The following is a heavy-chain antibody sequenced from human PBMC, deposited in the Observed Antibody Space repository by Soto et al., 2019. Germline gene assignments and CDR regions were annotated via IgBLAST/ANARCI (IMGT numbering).Heavy chain of an antibody. Sequence: QVQLVESGGGVVQPGRSLRLSCAASGFTFSSYAMHWVRQAPGKGLEWVAVISYDGSNKYYADSVKGRFTISRDNSKNTLYLQMNSLRADDTAVYYCASDKGDDFSSGYYSYYYGMDVWGQGTTVTVSS. CDR3: ASDKGDDFSSGYYSYYYGMDV. V-gene: IGHV3-30-3*01. D-gene: IGHD3-3*01. CDR2: ISYDGSNK. CDR1: GFTFSSYA. J-gene: IGHJ6*02.